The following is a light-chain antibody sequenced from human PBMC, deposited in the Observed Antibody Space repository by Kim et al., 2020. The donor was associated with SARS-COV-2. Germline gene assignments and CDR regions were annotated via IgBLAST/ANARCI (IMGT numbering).Light chain of an antibody. CDR1: QSVSSN. V-gene: IGKV3-15*01. CDR2: GAS. Sequence: EIVMTQSPATLSVSPGERVTLSCRASQSVSSNLAWYQQKPGQAPRLLIFGASTRATGIPARFSGSGSGTEFTLTVSSLQSEDFAVYSCQQYTSWPLTFGGGTKVYIK. J-gene: IGKJ4*01. CDR3: QQYTSWPLT.